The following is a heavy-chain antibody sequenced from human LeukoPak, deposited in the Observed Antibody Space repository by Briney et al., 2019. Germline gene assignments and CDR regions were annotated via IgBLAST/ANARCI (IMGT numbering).Heavy chain of an antibody. CDR3: AREYHFDY. J-gene: IGHJ4*02. V-gene: IGHV3-7*01. CDR1: GFSFSSHW. D-gene: IGHD2-2*01. CDR2: IKQDGSEK. Sequence: GGSLRLSCAASGFSFSSHWMTWVRQAPGKGLEWVANIKQDGSEKYYVDSVKGRFTISRDNAKNSLYLQMNSLRAEDTAVYYCAREYHFDYWGQGTLVTVSS.